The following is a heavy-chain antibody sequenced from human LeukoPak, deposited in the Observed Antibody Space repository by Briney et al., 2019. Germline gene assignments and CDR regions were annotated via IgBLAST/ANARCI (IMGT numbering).Heavy chain of an antibody. V-gene: IGHV1-69*05. CDR2: IIPIFGTA. D-gene: IGHD5-18*01. J-gene: IGHJ4*02. CDR1: GGTFISYA. CDR3: ARGDTAMVIGFDY. Sequence: SVKVSCKASGGTFISYAISWVRQAPGQGLEWMGRIIPIFGTAKYAQKFQGRVTITTDESTSTAYMELSSLRSGDTAVYYCARGDTAMVIGFDYWGQGTLVTVSS.